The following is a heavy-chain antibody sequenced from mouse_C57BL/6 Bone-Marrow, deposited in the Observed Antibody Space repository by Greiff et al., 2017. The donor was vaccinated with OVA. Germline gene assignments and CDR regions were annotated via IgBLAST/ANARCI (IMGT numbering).Heavy chain of an antibody. CDR1: GYTFTSYG. Sequence: VMLVESGAELARPGASVKLSCKASGYTFTSYGISWVKQRTGQGLEWIGEIYPRSGNTYYNEKFKGKATLTADKSSSTAYMELRSLTSEDSAVYFCARKGGYYYYYAMDYWGQGTSVTVSS. J-gene: IGHJ4*01. D-gene: IGHD2-3*01. CDR3: ARKGGYYYYYAMDY. CDR2: IYPRSGNT. V-gene: IGHV1-81*01.